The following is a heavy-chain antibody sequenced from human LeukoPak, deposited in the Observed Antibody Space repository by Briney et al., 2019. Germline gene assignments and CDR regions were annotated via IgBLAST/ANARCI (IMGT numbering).Heavy chain of an antibody. CDR3: ARDWVVRGVHDYYYGMDV. J-gene: IGHJ6*02. D-gene: IGHD3-10*01. Sequence: GGSLRLSCAASGFTFSSYGMHWVRQAPGKGLEWVAVIWYDGSNKYYADSVKGRFTISRDSSKSTLYLQMNSLRAEDTAVYYCARDWVVRGVHDYYYGMDVWGQGTTVTVSS. CDR1: GFTFSSYG. V-gene: IGHV3-33*01. CDR2: IWYDGSNK.